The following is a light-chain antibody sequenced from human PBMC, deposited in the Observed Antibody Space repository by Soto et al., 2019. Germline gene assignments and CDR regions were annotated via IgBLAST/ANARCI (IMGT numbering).Light chain of an antibody. V-gene: IGLV1-40*01. CDR1: SSNIGPGYD. CDR3: QSYDSSLSGPPHGV. Sequence: QLVLTQPPSVSGAPGQRVTISCTGSSSNIGPGYDVHWYQQLPGTAPKLLIYGNSNRPSGVPDRFSGSKSGTSASLAITGLQAEDEADYYCQSYDSSLSGPPHGVFGGGTKLTVL. J-gene: IGLJ3*02. CDR2: GNS.